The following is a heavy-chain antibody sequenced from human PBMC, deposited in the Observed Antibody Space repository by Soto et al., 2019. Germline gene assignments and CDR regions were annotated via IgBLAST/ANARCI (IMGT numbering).Heavy chain of an antibody. CDR1: GGSVSNSNYY. CDR3: TTGLDY. V-gene: IGHV4-39*07. J-gene: IGHJ4*02. CDR2: VYYRGRS. Sequence: SETLSLTCTVSGGSVSNSNYYWGWIRQSPGKGLEWIGSVYYRGRSYSKSSVKSRVTISVDTSKNQFSLNLNSLKTEDTAVYYCTTGLDYWGQGTLVTVSS.